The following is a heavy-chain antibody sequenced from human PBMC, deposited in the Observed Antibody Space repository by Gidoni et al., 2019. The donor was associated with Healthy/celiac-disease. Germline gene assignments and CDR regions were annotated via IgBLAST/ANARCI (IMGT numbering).Heavy chain of an antibody. D-gene: IGHD6-13*01. V-gene: IGHV3-66*01. CDR2: IYSGGST. CDR3: AREGSSSSYDY. CDR1: GFTVSSNY. J-gene: IGHJ4*02. Sequence: EVQLLESGGGLVQPGGSLRLSCAASGFTVSSNYMSWVRQAPGKGLECVSVIYSGGSTYYAYSVKGRFTISRDNSKNTLYLQMNSLRAEDTAVYYCAREGSSSSYDYWGQGTLVTVSS.